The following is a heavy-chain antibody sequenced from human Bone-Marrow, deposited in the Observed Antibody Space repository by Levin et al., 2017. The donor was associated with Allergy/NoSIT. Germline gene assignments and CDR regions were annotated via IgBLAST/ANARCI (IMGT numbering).Heavy chain of an antibody. Sequence: SETLSLTCSVSGGSISSTNNYWAWIRQPPGKGLEWIGSIYYSGSTYYNPSLKSRVTISVDTSKNQFSLKLSSVTAADTAVYYCARWSSGWYDPPGINWFDPWGQGTLVTVSS. J-gene: IGHJ5*02. V-gene: IGHV4-39*01. CDR3: ARWSSGWYDPPGINWFDP. D-gene: IGHD6-19*01. CDR1: GGSISSTNNY. CDR2: IYYSGST.